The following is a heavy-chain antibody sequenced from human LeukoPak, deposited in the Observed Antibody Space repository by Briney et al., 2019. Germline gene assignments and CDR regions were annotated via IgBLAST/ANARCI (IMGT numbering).Heavy chain of an antibody. CDR2: IKKDGSEQ. J-gene: IGHJ4*02. Sequence: PGGSLRLSCAASRFTFSNSFMSWVRQSPGKGLEWVAYIKKDGSEQFYVDSVKGRFTISRDNAKNSLDLQMNSLQVEDTAVYYCAKGGWYPDYWGLGSLVTVSS. CDR3: AKGGWYPDY. V-gene: IGHV3-7*01. D-gene: IGHD6-19*01. CDR1: RFTFSNSF.